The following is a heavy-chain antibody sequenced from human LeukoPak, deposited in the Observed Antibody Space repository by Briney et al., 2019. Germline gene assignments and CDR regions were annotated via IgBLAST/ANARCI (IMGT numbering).Heavy chain of an antibody. D-gene: IGHD3-3*01. CDR3: VYDFWSGYYDY. J-gene: IGHJ4*02. CDR1: GYTFTSYG. V-gene: IGHV1-18*01. Sequence: ASVKVSCTASGYTFTSYGISWVRQAPGQGLEWMGWISAYNGNTNYAQKLQGRVTMTTDTSTSTAYMELRSLRSDDTAVYYCVYDFWSGYYDYWGQGTLVTVSS. CDR2: ISAYNGNT.